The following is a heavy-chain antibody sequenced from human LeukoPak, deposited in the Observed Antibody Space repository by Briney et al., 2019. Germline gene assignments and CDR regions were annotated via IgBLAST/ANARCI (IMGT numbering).Heavy chain of an antibody. J-gene: IGHJ4*02. Sequence: GGSLRLSCAASGFTFSSYSMNWVRQAPGEGLEWVSSIGSSSSYIYYANSVKGRFTISRDYAKNSLHLQMNSLRAEDTAVYYCAASTKHTAMVDYWGQGTLVTVSS. CDR1: GFTFSSYS. V-gene: IGHV3-21*01. CDR3: AASTKHTAMVDY. CDR2: IGSSSSYI. D-gene: IGHD5-18*01.